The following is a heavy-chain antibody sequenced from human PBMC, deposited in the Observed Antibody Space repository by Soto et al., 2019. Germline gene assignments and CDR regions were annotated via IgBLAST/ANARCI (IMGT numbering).Heavy chain of an antibody. CDR3: ARVQVLPNPAADF. Sequence: ASVKVSCKASGYSFTDYHIHWVRQAPGQGLEWLGRINPKSGGTSTAQKFQGWVTMTTDTSISTASMELTRLTSDDTAIYYCARVQVLPNPAADFWGQGTLVTV. CDR2: INPKSGGT. D-gene: IGHD3-10*01. V-gene: IGHV1-2*04. J-gene: IGHJ4*02. CDR1: GYSFTDYH.